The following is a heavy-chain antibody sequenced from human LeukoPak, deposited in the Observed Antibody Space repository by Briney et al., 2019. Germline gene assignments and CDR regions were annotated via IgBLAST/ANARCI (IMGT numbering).Heavy chain of an antibody. CDR2: IKSKTDGGTT. Sequence: PGGSLRLSCAASGFTFSSYRMNWVRQAPGKGREWVGRIKSKTDGGTTDYAAPVKGRLTISRDDSKNTLYLQMNSLKTEDTAVYYCTTEYYDILTGYYPNAFDIWAQGTMVSVSS. V-gene: IGHV3-15*01. CDR1: GFTFSSYR. J-gene: IGHJ3*02. CDR3: TTEYYDILTGYYPNAFDI. D-gene: IGHD3-9*01.